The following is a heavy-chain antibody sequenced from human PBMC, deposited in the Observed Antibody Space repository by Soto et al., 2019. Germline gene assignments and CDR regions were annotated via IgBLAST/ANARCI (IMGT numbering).Heavy chain of an antibody. V-gene: IGHV1-69*06. CDR1: EHTFNNFG. D-gene: IGHD3-3*01. CDR3: ARLFDFAILPPGYGLDV. J-gene: IGHJ6*02. Sequence: QLQVVQSGAELKKPGSSVKVSCKAAEHTFNNFGVAWVRQAPGQWLEWMGGVSPLSGTPKIAQIFQGRVTITADTSAKTGHMELDRLTSEDTAVYYCARLFDFAILPPGYGLDVWGQGATVTVTS. CDR2: VSPLSGTP.